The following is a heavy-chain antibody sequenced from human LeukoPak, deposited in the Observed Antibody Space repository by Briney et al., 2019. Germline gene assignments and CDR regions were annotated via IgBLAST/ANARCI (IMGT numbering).Heavy chain of an antibody. J-gene: IGHJ5*02. Sequence: GASVKVSCKGSGYTFTSYGISWVRQAPGQGLEWMGWISAYNGNTNYAQKLQGRVTMTTDTSTSTAYMELRSLRSDDTAVYYCARELYYYDSSGYSNWFDPWGQGTLVTVSS. CDR2: ISAYNGNT. CDR3: ARELYYYDSSGYSNWFDP. CDR1: GYTFTSYG. D-gene: IGHD3-22*01. V-gene: IGHV1-18*01.